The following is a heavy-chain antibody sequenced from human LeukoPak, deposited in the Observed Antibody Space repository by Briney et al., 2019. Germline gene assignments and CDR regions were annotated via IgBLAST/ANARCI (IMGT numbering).Heavy chain of an antibody. CDR3: ARKGLTYFDP. D-gene: IGHD1-14*01. CDR2: IYISGST. V-gene: IGHV4-61*02. J-gene: IGHJ2*01. Sequence: KASETLSLTCTVSGGSISSTSYYWHWIRQPAGKGLEWIGRIYISGSTNYNPSLKSRVSISLDTSKNQFFLNLTSVTAADTAVYYCARKGLTYFDPWGRGTLVTVSS. CDR1: GGSISSTSYY.